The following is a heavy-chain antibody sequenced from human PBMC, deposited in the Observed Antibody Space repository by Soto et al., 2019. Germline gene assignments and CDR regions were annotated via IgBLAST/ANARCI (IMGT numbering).Heavy chain of an antibody. CDR2: ILRSGSTT. Sequence: PGGSLRLSCAASGFTFTNYAMTWARQAPGKGLEWVSSILRSGSTTYYADSVKGRFTISSDISANSLYLQMDSLRAEDTAVYYCANDAVSGEGIWLLDSRGQGTVVTVSS. V-gene: IGHV3-23*01. J-gene: IGHJ4*02. D-gene: IGHD2-15*01. CDR1: GFTFTNYA. CDR3: ANDAVSGEGIWLLDS.